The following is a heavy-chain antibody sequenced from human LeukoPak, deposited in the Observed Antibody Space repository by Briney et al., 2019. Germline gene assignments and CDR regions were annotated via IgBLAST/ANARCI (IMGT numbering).Heavy chain of an antibody. V-gene: IGHV4-34*01. D-gene: IGHD3-10*01. J-gene: IGHJ4*02. Sequence: SETLSLTCAVSGGSFSNYYWSCIRQSPEKGLEWIGGINHSGDTNYNPSLKSRVNISLDTSKNQFSLNLTSVTAADTAVYYCHMVRGGGYFDYWGQGTPVTVSS. CDR3: HMVRGGGYFDY. CDR1: GGSFSNYY. CDR2: INHSGDT.